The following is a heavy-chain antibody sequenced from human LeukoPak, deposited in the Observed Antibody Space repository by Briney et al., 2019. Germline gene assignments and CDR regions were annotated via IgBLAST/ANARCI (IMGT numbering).Heavy chain of an antibody. D-gene: IGHD3-10*01. CDR2: IYYSGNT. CDR3: ARMQFGSSAFDI. CDR1: GGSISSYY. J-gene: IGHJ3*02. V-gene: IGHV4-59*01. Sequence: PSETLSLTCSVSGGSISSYYWSWIRQPPGKGLEWIGYIYYSGNTNYNPSLKSRVIISVDTSNNQFSLKLSSVTAADTAVYYCARMQFGSSAFDIWGQGTMVTVSS.